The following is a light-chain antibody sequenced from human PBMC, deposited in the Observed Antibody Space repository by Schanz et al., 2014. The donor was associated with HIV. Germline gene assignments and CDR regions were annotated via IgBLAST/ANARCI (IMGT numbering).Light chain of an antibody. J-gene: IGLJ3*02. CDR2: DVD. V-gene: IGLV2-14*03. CDR1: SSDIGGYNY. CDR3: SSYTTSGSLV. Sequence: QSVLTQPASVSGSPGQSITISCTGTSSDIGGYNYVSWYQQHPGKAPKLILYDVDNRPAGVSNRFSGSKSGNTASLTISGLRAEDEADYYCSSYTTSGSLVFGGGTKLTVL.